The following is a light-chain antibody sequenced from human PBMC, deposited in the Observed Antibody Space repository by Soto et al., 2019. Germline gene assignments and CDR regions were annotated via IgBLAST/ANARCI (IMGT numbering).Light chain of an antibody. CDR2: ANA. J-gene: IGLJ3*02. CDR1: SSNIGNNY. Sequence: QSVLTQPPSVSAAPGQTVTISCSGSSSNIGNNYVSWYQHLPGTAPKLLIYANAARPSGIPDRFSGSKSGTSATLDITGLQTGGEADYYCGTWDNSLSAGVFGGGTKLTVL. V-gene: IGLV1-51*01. CDR3: GTWDNSLSAGV.